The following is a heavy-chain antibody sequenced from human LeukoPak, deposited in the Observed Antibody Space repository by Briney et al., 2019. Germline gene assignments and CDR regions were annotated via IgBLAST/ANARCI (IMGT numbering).Heavy chain of an antibody. CDR3: ARDLGDCSSTSCYEEGWFDP. Sequence: PSGTLSLTCSVSGDSTSSGTYYWSWIRQPAGKGLEWIGRISVSWSATYNPSLKSRVIMSVDRTKNQFSLEVKSVTAADTAIYYCARDLGDCSSTSCYEEGWFDPWGQGTLVIVSS. CDR2: ISVSWSA. J-gene: IGHJ5*02. CDR1: GDSTSSGTYY. D-gene: IGHD2-2*01. V-gene: IGHV4-61*02.